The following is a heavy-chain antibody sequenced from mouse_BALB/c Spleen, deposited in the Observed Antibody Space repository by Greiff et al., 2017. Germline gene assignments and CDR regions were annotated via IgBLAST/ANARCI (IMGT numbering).Heavy chain of an antibody. D-gene: IGHD1-1*01. CDR3: AREPGSNYFDY. CDR1: GFTFSSYG. V-gene: IGHV5-6-3*01. Sequence: EVMLVESGGGLVQPGGSLKLSCAASGFTFSSYGMSWVRQTPDKRLELVATINSNGGSTYYPDSVKGRFTISRDNAKNTLYLQMSSLKSEDTAMYYCAREPGSNYFDYWGQGTTLTVSS. CDR2: INSNGGST. J-gene: IGHJ2*01.